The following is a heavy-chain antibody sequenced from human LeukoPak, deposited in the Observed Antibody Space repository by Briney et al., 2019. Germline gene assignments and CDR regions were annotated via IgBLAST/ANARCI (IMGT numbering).Heavy chain of an antibody. CDR2: IYYSGST. D-gene: IGHD5-12*01. Sequence: SETLSLTCTVSGGSISSSSYYWGWIRQPPGKGLEWIGSIYYSGSTYYNPSLKSRVTISVGTSKNQFSLKLSSVTAADTAVYYCARHAFILYSGYPYYFDYWGQGTLVTVSS. CDR3: ARHAFILYSGYPYYFDY. V-gene: IGHV4-39*01. J-gene: IGHJ4*02. CDR1: GGSISSSSYY.